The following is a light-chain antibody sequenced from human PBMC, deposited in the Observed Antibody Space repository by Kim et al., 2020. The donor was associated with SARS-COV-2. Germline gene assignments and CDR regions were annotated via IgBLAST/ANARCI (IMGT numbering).Light chain of an antibody. V-gene: IGKV1-5*01. CDR1: QGIGTW. CDR3: QQYSRDSRT. J-gene: IGKJ1*01. CDR2: DAS. Sequence: DIQMTQTPSTVSSAVGDRVTITCRASQGIGTWLAWYQQKPGKAPKLLIFDASNLQSRVPSMFSGSGSGTQFTLTISSLQPDDYGTYFCQQYSRDSRTFGQGTKVDIK.